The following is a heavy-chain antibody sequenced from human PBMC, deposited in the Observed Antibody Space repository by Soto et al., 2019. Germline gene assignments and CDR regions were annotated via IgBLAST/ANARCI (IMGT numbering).Heavy chain of an antibody. CDR2: IIPIFRSP. Sequence: SGKVSCKPSGGSFTTYAIIWVRQAPGQGLEWMGVIIPIFRSPNYAQKFQGRVTITADKTTSTVYMELSGLRSEDTAVYYCAGAYDYDKSGYPNWFDPWGQGTLVTVSS. J-gene: IGHJ5*02. D-gene: IGHD3-22*01. V-gene: IGHV1-69*06. CDR1: GGSFTTYA. CDR3: AGAYDYDKSGYPNWFDP.